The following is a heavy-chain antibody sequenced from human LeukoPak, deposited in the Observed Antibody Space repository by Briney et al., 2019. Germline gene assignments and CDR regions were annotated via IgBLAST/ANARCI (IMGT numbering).Heavy chain of an antibody. V-gene: IGHV3-33*01. CDR2: IWYDGSNA. CDR1: GFSFSTYG. Sequence: PGGSLRLSCAASGFSFSTYGMHWVRQAPGKGLEWVAVIWYDGSNAYYADSVKGRFTISRDNAKNSLYLQMNSLRDEDTAVYYCARADRGTGSDYWGQGTLVTVAS. CDR3: ARADRGTGSDY. D-gene: IGHD2-8*02. J-gene: IGHJ4*02.